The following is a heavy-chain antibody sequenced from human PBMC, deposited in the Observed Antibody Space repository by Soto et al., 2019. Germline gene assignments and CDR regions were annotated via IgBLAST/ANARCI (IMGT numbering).Heavy chain of an antibody. CDR2: IWYDGSNK. Sequence: PGGSLRLSCAASGFTFSSYGMHWVRQAPGKGLEWVAVIWYDGSNKYYADSVKGRFTISRDNSKNTLYLEMNSLRAEDTAVYYCSKDPYSSGSGTPHFDYWGQGTLVTVSS. J-gene: IGHJ4*02. D-gene: IGHD6-19*01. CDR1: GFTFSSYG. CDR3: SKDPYSSGSGTPHFDY. V-gene: IGHV3-30*02.